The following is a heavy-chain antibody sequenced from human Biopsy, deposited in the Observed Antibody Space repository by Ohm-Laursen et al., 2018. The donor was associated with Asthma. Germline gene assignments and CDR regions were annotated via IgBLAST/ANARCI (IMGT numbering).Heavy chain of an antibody. V-gene: IGHV1-69*13. CDR1: GGTFNAYV. D-gene: IGHD2-2*01. CDR2: SNSGFGTT. J-gene: IGHJ4*02. Sequence: SVKVSCKSLGGTFNAYVIGWGRQAPGEGVERVGGSNSGFGTTTYPQKFQDRVTITADDSTSTVYMELSSLRSEDTAVYYCARKAGSCISRTCYSLDFWGQGTLVTVSS. CDR3: ARKAGSCISRTCYSLDF.